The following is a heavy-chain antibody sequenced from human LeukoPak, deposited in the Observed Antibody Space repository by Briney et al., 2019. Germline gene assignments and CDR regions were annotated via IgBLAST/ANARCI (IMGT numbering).Heavy chain of an antibody. CDR3: ARRKYFDTYLDP. Sequence: GESLKISCKGPEFDFDDYWIGWVRQVPGRGLEWMGIVYPAGSYIHYSPSFQGRVSISVDRSVSTAYLQWTSLKASDSGIYFCARRKYFDTYLDPWGQGTLVSVSS. V-gene: IGHV5-51*01. J-gene: IGHJ5*02. CDR2: VYPAGSYI. D-gene: IGHD3-9*01. CDR1: EFDFDDYW.